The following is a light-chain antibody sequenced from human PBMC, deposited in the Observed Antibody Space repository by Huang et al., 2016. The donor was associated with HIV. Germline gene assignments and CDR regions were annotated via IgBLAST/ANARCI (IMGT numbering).Light chain of an antibody. V-gene: IGKV3-11*01. Sequence: IVLTQSPATLSWYPGERVTLSCRARQSVGNFRGLYHQHPGQSPKLLIYDTSNRATGTPGRFSGSGSGTDFTLTISSLQSEDFAVYYCQQRSSGVTFGGGTKVQVK. CDR3: QQRSSGVT. J-gene: IGKJ4*01. CDR1: QSVGNF. CDR2: DTS.